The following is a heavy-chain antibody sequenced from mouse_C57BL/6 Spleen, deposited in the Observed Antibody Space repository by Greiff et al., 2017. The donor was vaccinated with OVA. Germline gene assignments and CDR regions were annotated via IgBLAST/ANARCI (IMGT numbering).Heavy chain of an antibody. V-gene: IGHV1-80*01. D-gene: IGHD1-1*01. CDR3: ARRYGSSYWYFDV. CDR1: GYAFSSYW. CDR2: IYPGDGDT. J-gene: IGHJ1*03. Sequence: VQLQQSGAELVKPGASVKISCKASGYAFSSYWMNWVKQRPGKGLEWIGQIYPGDGDTNYNGKFKGKATLTADNSSSTAYMQLSSLTSEDSAVYFCARRYGSSYWYFDVWGTGTTVTVSS.